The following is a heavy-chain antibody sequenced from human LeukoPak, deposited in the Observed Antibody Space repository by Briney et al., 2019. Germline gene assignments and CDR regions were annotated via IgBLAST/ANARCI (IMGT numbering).Heavy chain of an antibody. J-gene: IGHJ4*02. D-gene: IGHD3-22*01. CDR2: INPSGGST. CDR3: ARGDPSYYYDRSGYYLDPPDY. V-gene: IGHV1-46*01. Sequence: ASVKDSCKASGYTFTSYYMHWVRQAPGQGLEWMGIINPSGGSTSYAQKLQGRVTMTTDTSTSTAYMELRSLRSDDTAVYYCARGDPSYYYDRSGYYLDPPDYWGQGTLVTVSS. CDR1: GYTFTSYY.